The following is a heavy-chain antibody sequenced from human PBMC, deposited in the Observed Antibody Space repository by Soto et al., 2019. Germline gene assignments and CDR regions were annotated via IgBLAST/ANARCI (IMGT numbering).Heavy chain of an antibody. J-gene: IGHJ6*02. Sequence: EVQLVESGGGLVQPGGSLRLSCEASGFTFRNYDMHWVRQGTGKGLEWVSGISDAGDPDYADSVEGRFTISRENAQSSFFLQMNSLRVGDTAVYYCARTDRDFYGLDVWGQGTTVIVSS. V-gene: IGHV3-13*05. CDR3: ARTDRDFYGLDV. CDR2: ISDAGDP. CDR1: GFTFRNYD.